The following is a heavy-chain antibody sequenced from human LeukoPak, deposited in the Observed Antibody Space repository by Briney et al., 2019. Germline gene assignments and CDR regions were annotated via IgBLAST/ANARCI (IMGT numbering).Heavy chain of an antibody. J-gene: IGHJ5*02. Sequence: GSLRLSCAASGFTFNSYAMSWIRQPPGKGLEWIGEINHSGSTNYNPSLKSRVTISVDTSKNQYSLKLSSVTDADTAVYYCARGEMDYGDYNWFDPWGQGTLVTVSS. CDR3: ARGEMDYGDYNWFDP. CDR2: INHSGST. CDR1: GFTFNSYA. V-gene: IGHV4-34*01. D-gene: IGHD4-17*01.